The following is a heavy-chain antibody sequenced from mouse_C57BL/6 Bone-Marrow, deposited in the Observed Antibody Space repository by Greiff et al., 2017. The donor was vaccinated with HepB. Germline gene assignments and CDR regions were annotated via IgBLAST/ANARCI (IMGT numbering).Heavy chain of an antibody. J-gene: IGHJ3*01. V-gene: IGHV5-4*01. CDR1: GFTFSSYA. Sequence: EVQVVESGGGLVKPGGSLKLSCAASGFTFSSYAMSWVRQTPEKRLEWVATISDGGSYTYYPDNVKGRFTISRDNAKNNLYLQMSHLKSEDTAMYYCARERLRREPSYWGQGTLVTVSA. CDR2: ISDGGSYT. CDR3: ARERLRREPSY. D-gene: IGHD2-4*01.